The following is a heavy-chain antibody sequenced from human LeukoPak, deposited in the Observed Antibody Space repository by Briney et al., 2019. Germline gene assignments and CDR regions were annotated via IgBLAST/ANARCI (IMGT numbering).Heavy chain of an antibody. V-gene: IGHV4-38-2*01. Sequence: SETPSLTCAVSGYSISSDYYWGWIRQPPGKGLEWIGTIYHSGSTYLNPSLKSRVTISVDTSKNQFSLNLNSVTAADTAVYYCTSGPNFYYFDYWGQGTLVTVSS. D-gene: IGHD3-3*01. CDR2: IYHSGST. CDR3: TSGPNFYYFDY. CDR1: GYSISSDYY. J-gene: IGHJ4*02.